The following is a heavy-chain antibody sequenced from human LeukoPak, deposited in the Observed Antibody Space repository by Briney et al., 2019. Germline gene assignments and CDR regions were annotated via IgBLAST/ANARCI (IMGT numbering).Heavy chain of an antibody. CDR1: GLTFISYR. J-gene: IGHJ4*02. CDR3: ARWYYYGYDDC. V-gene: IGHV3-7*03. CDR2: IKEDGSEK. Sequence: GGSLTHSCAASGLTFISYRLSWVRQAPGKGLDWVGNIKEDGSEKHYADSVKGRFTISRDNAKNTLYLQMNSLRAEDTAVYYCARWYYYGYDDCWGQGTLVTVSS. D-gene: IGHD3-10*01.